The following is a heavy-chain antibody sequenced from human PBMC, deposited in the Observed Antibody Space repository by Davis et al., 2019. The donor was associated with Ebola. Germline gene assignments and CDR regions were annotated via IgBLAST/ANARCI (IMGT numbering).Heavy chain of an antibody. V-gene: IGHV1-46*01. CDR2: INPSGGST. Sequence: AASVKVSCKASGYTFTSYYMHWVRQAPGQGLEWMGIINPSGGSTSYAQKFQGRVTITAVKTTSTVHMELSSLTSEDTAVYYCARGGDWFDPWGQGTLVTVSS. D-gene: IGHD3-10*01. CDR1: GYTFTSYY. J-gene: IGHJ5*02. CDR3: ARGGDWFDP.